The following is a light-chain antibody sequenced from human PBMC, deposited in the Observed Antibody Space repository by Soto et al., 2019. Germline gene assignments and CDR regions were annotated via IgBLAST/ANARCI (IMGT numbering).Light chain of an antibody. CDR1: SSDIGNYNL. CDR3: CSYAGSSTRVV. V-gene: IGLV2-23*01. Sequence: QSVLTQPASVSGSPGQSITISCTGTSSDIGNYNLVSWYQQYPGKAPKLMIYEASKRPSGVSNRFSGSKSGNTASLTISGLQAEDEADYYCCSYAGSSTRVVFGGGTKLTVL. CDR2: EAS. J-gene: IGLJ2*01.